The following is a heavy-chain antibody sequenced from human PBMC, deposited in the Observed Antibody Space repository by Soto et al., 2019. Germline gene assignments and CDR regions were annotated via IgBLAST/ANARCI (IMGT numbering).Heavy chain of an antibody. J-gene: IGHJ4*02. Sequence: EVHLVQSGGGLVQPGGSLRLSCAASLFIVSDNYMSWVRQAPGKGLEWVSLIYSGGGTDYAESVKGRFTISRDNSKNTLYLQMNSLKAEDTGIYYCATRMTTAPYWGQGTVVTVSS. V-gene: IGHV3-66*01. D-gene: IGHD4-17*01. CDR3: ATRMTTAPY. CDR2: IYSGGGT. CDR1: LFIVSDNY.